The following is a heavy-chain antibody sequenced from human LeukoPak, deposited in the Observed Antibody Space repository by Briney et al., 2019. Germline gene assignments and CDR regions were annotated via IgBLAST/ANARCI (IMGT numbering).Heavy chain of an antibody. CDR3: ARALRIAVRPFDY. CDR1: GGSFSGYY. J-gene: IGHJ4*02. Sequence: SETLSLTCAVYGGSFSGYYWSWIRQPPGKGLEWIGEINHSGSTNYNPSLKSRVTTSADTSKTQFSLKLSSVAAADTAVYYCARALRIAVRPFDYWGQGTLVTVSS. D-gene: IGHD6-6*01. CDR2: INHSGST. V-gene: IGHV4-34*01.